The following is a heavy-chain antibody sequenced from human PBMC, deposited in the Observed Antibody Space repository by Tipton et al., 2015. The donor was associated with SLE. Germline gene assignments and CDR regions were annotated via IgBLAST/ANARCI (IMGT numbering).Heavy chain of an antibody. J-gene: IGHJ4*02. Sequence: AVSGFTVSSNYMSWVRQAPGKGLEWVSVIYSGGSTYYADSVKGRFTISRDNSKNTLYLQMNSLRAEDTAVYYCARDYCTGGVCPGSFDFWGQGTLVTVSS. D-gene: IGHD2-8*02. CDR3: ARDYCTGGVCPGSFDF. CDR2: IYSGGST. V-gene: IGHV3-53*05. CDR1: GFTVSSNY.